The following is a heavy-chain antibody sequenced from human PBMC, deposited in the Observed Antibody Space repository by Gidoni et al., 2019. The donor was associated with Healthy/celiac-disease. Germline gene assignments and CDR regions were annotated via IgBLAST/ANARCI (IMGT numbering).Heavy chain of an antibody. CDR2: IIPICGTA. V-gene: IGHV1-69*01. CDR3: ARGAVSGSYPISADY. CDR1: GGTFSNYP. Sequence: QVQLVQSGAEVKKPGSSVKVSCKASGGTFSNYPITWVRQAPGQGLEWMGGIIPICGTAHYAQKFQVRATITADESTITAYMELSNLRSEDTAVYYCARGAVSGSYPISADYWGQGTLVSVSS. D-gene: IGHD3-16*02. J-gene: IGHJ4*02.